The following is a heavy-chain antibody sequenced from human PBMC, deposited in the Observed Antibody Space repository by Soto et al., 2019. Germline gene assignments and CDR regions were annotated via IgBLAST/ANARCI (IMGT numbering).Heavy chain of an antibody. Sequence: GGSLRLSCASSGFTFSTYTMNWVRQAPGKGLEWVSSINGRGNYIYYAESVKGRFTISRDNAKNSLYLQMDRLRAEDTALYYCAREDGKVGTNSAFDYWGLGALVTVPQ. CDR2: INGRGNYI. D-gene: IGHD1-26*01. CDR3: AREDGKVGTNSAFDY. CDR1: GFTFSTYT. V-gene: IGHV3-21*01. J-gene: IGHJ4*02.